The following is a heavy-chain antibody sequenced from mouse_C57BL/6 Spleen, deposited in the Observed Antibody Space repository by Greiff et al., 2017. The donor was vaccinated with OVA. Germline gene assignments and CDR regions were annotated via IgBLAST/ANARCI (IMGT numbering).Heavy chain of an antibody. V-gene: IGHV3-6*01. CDR3: ARGGQLRLEDAMDY. Sequence: VQLKESGPGLVKPSQSLSLTCSVTGYSITSGYYWNWIRQFPGNKLEWMGYISYDGSNNYNPSLKNRISITRDTSKNQFFLKLNSVTTEDTATYYCARGGQLRLEDAMDYWGQGTSVTVSS. D-gene: IGHD3-2*02. J-gene: IGHJ4*01. CDR1: GYSITSGYY. CDR2: ISYDGSN.